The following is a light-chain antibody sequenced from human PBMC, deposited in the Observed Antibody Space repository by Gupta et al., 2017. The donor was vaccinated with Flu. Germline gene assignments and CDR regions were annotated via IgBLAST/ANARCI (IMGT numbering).Light chain of an antibody. CDR2: QDS. V-gene: IGLV3-1*01. J-gene: IGLJ2*01. CDR1: SLGNKY. Sequence: SSELTQPPSVSVSSGQTASITCSGDSLGNKYVSWYQQKSGQSPVLVIYQDSKRPSEIPERFSGSNSGDTATLTISGTQAVDEADYFCQTWDSSTVIFGGGTKL. CDR3: QTWDSSTVI.